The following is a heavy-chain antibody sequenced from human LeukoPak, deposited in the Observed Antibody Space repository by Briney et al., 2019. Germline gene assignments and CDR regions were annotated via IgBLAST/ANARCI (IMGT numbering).Heavy chain of an antibody. CDR1: GFAFSDHY. D-gene: IGHD4-17*01. V-gene: IGHV3-30-3*01. J-gene: IGHJ4*02. Sequence: PGGSLRLSCAASGFAFSDHYMSWVRQAPGKGLEWVAVISYDGSNKYYADSVKGRFTISRDNSKNTLYLQMNSLRAEDTAVYYCARNSLTVTTGSPFDYWGQGTLVTVSS. CDR3: ARNSLTVTTGSPFDY. CDR2: ISYDGSNK.